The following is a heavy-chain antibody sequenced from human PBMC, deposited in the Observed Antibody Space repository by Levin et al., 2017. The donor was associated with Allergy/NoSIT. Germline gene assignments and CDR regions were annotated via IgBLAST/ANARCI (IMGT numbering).Heavy chain of an antibody. Sequence: LSLPCAPSGFTFSTSWMSWVRQAPGKGLEWVANIKQDGTEKHYVDSVKGRFTISRDNAKNLLFLQTNSLRVEDTAVYYCARDRWAARGSDYYYYGMDVWGQGTTVTVSS. CDR2: IKQDGTEK. CDR3: ARDRWAARGSDYYYYGMDV. J-gene: IGHJ6*02. D-gene: IGHD2-15*01. V-gene: IGHV3-7*01. CDR1: GFTFSTSW.